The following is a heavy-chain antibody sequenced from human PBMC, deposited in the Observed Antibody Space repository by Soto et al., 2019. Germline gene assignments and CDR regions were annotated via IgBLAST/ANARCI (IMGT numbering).Heavy chain of an antibody. CDR1: GDSVSSNSAA. CDR2: TYYRSKWYN. Sequence: SQTLSLTCAISGDSVSSNSAAWNWIRQSPSRGLEWLGRTYYRSKWYNDYAVSVKSRITINPDTSKNQFSLQLNSVTPEDTAIYYCASYDPQSTYFDYWGQGTLVTVSS. CDR3: ASYDPQSTYFDY. V-gene: IGHV6-1*01. J-gene: IGHJ4*02. D-gene: IGHD5-12*01.